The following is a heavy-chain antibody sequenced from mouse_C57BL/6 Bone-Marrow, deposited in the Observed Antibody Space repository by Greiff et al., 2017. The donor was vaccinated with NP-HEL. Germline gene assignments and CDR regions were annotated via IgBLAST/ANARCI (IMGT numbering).Heavy chain of an antibody. D-gene: IGHD2-5*01. CDR2: IDPSDSYT. CDR1: GYTFTSYW. Sequence: QVQLQQPGAELVKPGASVKLSWKASGYTFTSYWMQWVKQRPGQGLEWIGEIDPSDSYTNYNQKFKGKATLTVDTSSSTAYMQLSSLTSEDSAVYYCASYSNYFYWYFDVWGTGTTVTVSS. J-gene: IGHJ1*03. V-gene: IGHV1-50*01. CDR3: ASYSNYFYWYFDV.